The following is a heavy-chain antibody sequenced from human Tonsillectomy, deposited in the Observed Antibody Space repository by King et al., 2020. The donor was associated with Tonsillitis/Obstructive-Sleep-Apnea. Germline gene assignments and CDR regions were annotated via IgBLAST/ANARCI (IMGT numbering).Heavy chain of an antibody. CDR3: ARLQYSSGWYADY. CDR2: IDPSDSYT. J-gene: IGHJ4*02. D-gene: IGHD6-19*01. V-gene: IGHV5-10-1*03. Sequence: VQLVQSGAEVKKPGESLRISCKGSGYSFTNYWINWVRQVPGKGLEWMGRIDPSDSYTNYSPSFQGHVTISADNSISTAYLQWSSLKVSDTAMYYCARLQYSSGWYADYWGQGTLVTVSS. CDR1: GYSFTNYW.